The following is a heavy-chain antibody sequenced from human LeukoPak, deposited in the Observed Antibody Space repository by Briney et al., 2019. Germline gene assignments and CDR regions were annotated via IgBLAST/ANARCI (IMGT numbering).Heavy chain of an antibody. D-gene: IGHD1-26*01. CDR3: AKGGKWDVTPFDY. J-gene: IGHJ4*02. V-gene: IGHV3-23*01. CDR2: ITTSDGNT. Sequence: GGSLRLSCAASGFTFSSYTMSWVRQAPGKGLEWVSTITTSDGNTYYADSVKGRFTVSRDNSKNTLFLQMNSLRAEDTAVYYCAKGGKWDVTPFDYWGQGTLVTVSS. CDR1: GFTFSSYT.